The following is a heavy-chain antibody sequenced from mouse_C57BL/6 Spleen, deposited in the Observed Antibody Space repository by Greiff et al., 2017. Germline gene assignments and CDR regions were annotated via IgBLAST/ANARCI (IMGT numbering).Heavy chain of an antibody. CDR1: GYAFTNYL. CDR2: INPGSGGT. D-gene: IGHD2-5*01. Sequence: VQLQQSGAELVRPGTSVKVSCKASGYAFTNYLIEWVKQRPGQGLEWIGVINPGSGGTNYNEKFKGKATLTADKSSSTAYMQLSSLTSEDSAVYFGARYSNYGRGAMDYWGQGTSVTVSS. V-gene: IGHV1-54*01. CDR3: ARYSNYGRGAMDY. J-gene: IGHJ4*01.